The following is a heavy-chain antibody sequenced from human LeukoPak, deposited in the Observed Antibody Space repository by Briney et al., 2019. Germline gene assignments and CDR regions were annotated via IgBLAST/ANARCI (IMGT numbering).Heavy chain of an antibody. D-gene: IGHD6-19*01. V-gene: IGHV3-9*01. J-gene: IGHJ4*02. CDR3: ARAKPRSSGWYGYYFDY. Sequence: PGRSLRLSCAASGFTFDDYAMHWVRQAPGKGLEWVSGISWNSGSIGYADSVKGRFTISRDNAKNSLYLQMNSLRAEDTAVYYCARAKPRSSGWYGYYFDYWGQGTLVTVSS. CDR1: GFTFDDYA. CDR2: ISWNSGSI.